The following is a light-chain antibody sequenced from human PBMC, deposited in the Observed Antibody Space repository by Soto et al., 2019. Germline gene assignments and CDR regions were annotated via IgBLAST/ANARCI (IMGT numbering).Light chain of an antibody. V-gene: IGKV1-39*01. CDR3: QQSHSTWT. Sequence: DIQMTQSPSSLSASVGDRVTITCRASQSISNYLNWFQQKPGKAPNLLIYAASSLQSGVPSRFSGSGSGTDFTLTISSLQPEDFATYYCQQSHSTWTFGRGTKVEIK. J-gene: IGKJ1*01. CDR1: QSISNY. CDR2: AAS.